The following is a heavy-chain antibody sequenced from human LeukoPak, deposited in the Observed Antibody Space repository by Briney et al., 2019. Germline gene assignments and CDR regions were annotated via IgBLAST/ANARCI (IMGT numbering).Heavy chain of an antibody. V-gene: IGHV4-59*01. D-gene: IGHD3-22*01. J-gene: IGHJ4*02. CDR1: GGSISSYY. CDR2: IYYSGST. CDR3: ARGYYDSSGYRGPFDY. Sequence: PSETLSLTCTVSGGSISSYYWSWIRQPPGKGLEWIGYIYYSGSTNYNPSLRSRVTISVDTSKNQFSLKLSSVTAADTAVYYCARGYYDSSGYRGPFDYWGQGTLVTVSS.